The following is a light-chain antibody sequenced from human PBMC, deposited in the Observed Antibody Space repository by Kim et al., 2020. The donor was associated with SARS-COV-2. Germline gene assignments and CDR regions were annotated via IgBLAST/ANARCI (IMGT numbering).Light chain of an antibody. Sequence: SPGERAPLSCRASQSVSSTYLAWYQQKPGQAPRLLIYSASSRATGIPDRFSGSGSGTDFTLTISRLEPEDFAVYYCHQYAGSPITFGQGTRLEIK. V-gene: IGKV3-20*01. CDR2: SAS. J-gene: IGKJ5*01. CDR3: HQYAGSPIT. CDR1: QSVSSTY.